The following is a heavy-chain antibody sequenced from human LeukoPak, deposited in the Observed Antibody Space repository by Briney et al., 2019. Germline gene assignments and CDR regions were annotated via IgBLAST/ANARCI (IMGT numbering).Heavy chain of an antibody. Sequence: SVKVSCKDSGGTFSSYAISWVRQAPGQGLEWMGRIIPIFGTANYAQKFQGRVTITTDESTSTAYMELSSLRSEDTAVYYCARLNSFDASVTTPPPLEYWGQETLVTVSS. V-gene: IGHV1-69*05. J-gene: IGHJ4*02. D-gene: IGHD4-11*01. CDR3: ARLNSFDASVTTPPPLEY. CDR2: IIPIFGTA. CDR1: GGTFSSYA.